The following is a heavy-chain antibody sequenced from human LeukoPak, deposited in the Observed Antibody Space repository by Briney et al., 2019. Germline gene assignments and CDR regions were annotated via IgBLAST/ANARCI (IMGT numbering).Heavy chain of an antibody. D-gene: IGHD6-13*01. J-gene: IGHJ6*02. CDR3: ARDIFPYSSRVYGMDV. CDR1: GFTFSTHA. Sequence: GGSLRLSCAASGFTFSTHAMHWVRQAPGKGLEWVAFISYDGSNKYSADSVKGRFTISRDNSKNTLRLQMNSRRAEDTAVYYCARDIFPYSSRVYGMDVWGQGATVTVSS. CDR2: ISYDGSNK. V-gene: IGHV3-30-3*01.